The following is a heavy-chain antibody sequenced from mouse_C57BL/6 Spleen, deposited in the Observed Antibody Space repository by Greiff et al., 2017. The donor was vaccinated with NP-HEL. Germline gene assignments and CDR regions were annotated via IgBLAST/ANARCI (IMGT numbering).Heavy chain of an antibody. V-gene: IGHV1-82*01. CDR1: GYAFSSSW. D-gene: IGHD2-4*01. CDR3: ASGGNDYDADY. Sequence: QVQLKQSGPELVKPGASVKISCKASGYAFSSSWMNWVKQRPGKGLEWIGRIYPGDGDTNYNGKFKGKATLTADHSSSTAYMHLSRLTSEDSAVYFCASGGNDYDADYWGQGTTLTVSS. CDR2: IYPGDGDT. J-gene: IGHJ2*01.